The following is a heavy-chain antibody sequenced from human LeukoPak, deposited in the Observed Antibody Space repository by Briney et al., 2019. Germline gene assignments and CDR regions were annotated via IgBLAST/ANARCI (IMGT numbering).Heavy chain of an antibody. D-gene: IGHD2-21*01. CDR1: GFTFSSYA. Sequence: GGSLRLSCAASGFTFSSYAMSWVRQAPGKGLEWVSGISGSGGSTYYADSVKGRFTISRDNAKNSLYLQMNSLRAEDTAVYYCARSIFLDAFDIWGQGTMVTVSS. J-gene: IGHJ3*02. V-gene: IGHV3-23*01. CDR3: ARSIFLDAFDI. CDR2: ISGSGGST.